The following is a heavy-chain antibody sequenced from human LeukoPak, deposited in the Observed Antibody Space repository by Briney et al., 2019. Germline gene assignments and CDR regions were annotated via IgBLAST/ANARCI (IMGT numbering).Heavy chain of an antibody. CDR2: ISYDGSNK. D-gene: IGHD3-3*01. CDR3: ARTLTAIFGVAPFDY. V-gene: IGHV3-30*19. J-gene: IGHJ4*02. Sequence: GGSLRLSCAASGFTFSSYGMHWVRQAPGKGLEWVAVISYDGSNKYYADSVKGRFTISRDNSKNTLYLQMNSLRAEDTAVYYCARTLTAIFGVAPFDYWGQGTLVTVSS. CDR1: GFTFSSYG.